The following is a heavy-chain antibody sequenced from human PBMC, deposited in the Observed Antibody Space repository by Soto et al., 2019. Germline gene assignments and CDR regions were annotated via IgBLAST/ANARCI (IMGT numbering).Heavy chain of an antibody. D-gene: IGHD1-1*01. CDR1: GFRFSDYS. Sequence: EVQVFESGGGLVQPGGSLRLSCAASGFRFSDYSMAWVRQTPEKGLEWVSGMSIGGEKTFYIDSVKGRFIVSRDSSRNTVYFQMNRLRVEDTAVYYCARWNGYGDLWGQGTLVTVSS. V-gene: IGHV3-23*01. J-gene: IGHJ4*02. CDR2: MSIGGEKT. CDR3: ARWNGYGDL.